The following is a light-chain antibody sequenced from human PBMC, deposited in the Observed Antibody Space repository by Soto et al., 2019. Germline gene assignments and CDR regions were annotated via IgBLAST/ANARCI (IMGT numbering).Light chain of an antibody. CDR2: GAS. Sequence: IVLTQSPSTLSLSPVERPTLCCRASQSISDTLAWYQQKPGQAPRLLIYGASSRATGIPDRFSGSGSGIDFTLTISRLEPEDFAVYYCRQYGYSLGFAFGGGTKVDIK. V-gene: IGKV3-20*01. CDR3: RQYGYSLGFA. CDR1: QSISDT. J-gene: IGKJ4*01.